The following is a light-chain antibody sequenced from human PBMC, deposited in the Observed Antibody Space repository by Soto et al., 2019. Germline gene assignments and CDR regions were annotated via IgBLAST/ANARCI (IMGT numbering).Light chain of an antibody. J-gene: IGKJ1*01. Sequence: EIVLTQSPGTLSLSPGERVTLSCRASQSLSSGYLAWYQQKFGQAPRLLIYDASSRATGIPDRFSGSGSGTDFTLTISRLEPEDFAVYYCQQYGSSLRTFGQGTKVDIK. CDR1: QSLSSGY. CDR2: DAS. CDR3: QQYGSSLRT. V-gene: IGKV3-20*01.